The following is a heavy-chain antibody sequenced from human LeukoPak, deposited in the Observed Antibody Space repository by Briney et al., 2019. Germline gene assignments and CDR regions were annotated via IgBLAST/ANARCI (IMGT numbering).Heavy chain of an antibody. Sequence: SETLSLTCTVSGGSIRSSSYYWGWIRQPPGKGLEWIGSIYYSGSTYYNPSLKSRVTISVDTSKNQFSLKLSSVTAADTAVYYRARELVTQGVDYWGQGTLVTVSS. J-gene: IGHJ4*02. D-gene: IGHD6-13*01. V-gene: IGHV4-39*02. CDR1: GGSIRSSSYY. CDR3: ARELVTQGVDY. CDR2: IYYSGST.